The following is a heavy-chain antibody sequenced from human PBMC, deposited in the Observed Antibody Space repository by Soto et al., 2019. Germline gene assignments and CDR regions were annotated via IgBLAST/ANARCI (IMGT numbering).Heavy chain of an antibody. CDR2: INHSGST. V-gene: IGHV4-34*01. CDR3: ARGLFYYGSGSYRYPDFDY. Sequence: PSETLSLTCAVYGGSFSGYYWSWIRQPPGKGLEWIGEINHSGSTNYNPSLKSRVTISVDTSKNQFSLKLSSVTAADTAVYYCARGLFYYGSGSYRYPDFDYWGQGTLVTVSS. CDR1: GGSFSGYY. D-gene: IGHD3-10*01. J-gene: IGHJ4*02.